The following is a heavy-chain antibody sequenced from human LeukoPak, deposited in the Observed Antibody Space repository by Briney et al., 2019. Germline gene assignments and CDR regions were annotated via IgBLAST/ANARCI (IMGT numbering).Heavy chain of an antibody. CDR2: ISGSGGST. J-gene: IGHJ4*02. D-gene: IGHD5-12*01. Sequence: GGALRLSCAASGFTFSSYAMSWVRQAPGKGLEWVSAISGSGGSTYYADSVKGRFTISRDNSKSTLYLQVNSLRAEDTAVYYCAKGSCGYSGYDCHYFDYWGQGTLVTVSS. CDR1: GFTFSSYA. V-gene: IGHV3-23*01. CDR3: AKGSCGYSGYDCHYFDY.